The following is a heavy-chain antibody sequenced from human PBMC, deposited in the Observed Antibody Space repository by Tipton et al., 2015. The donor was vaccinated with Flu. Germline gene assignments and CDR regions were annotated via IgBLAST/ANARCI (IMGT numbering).Heavy chain of an antibody. CDR2: IWYDGNDN. CDR1: GFTFESYG. D-gene: IGHD6-13*01. V-gene: IGHV3-33*01. J-gene: IGHJ6*02. CDR3: ARDHPLSSRWYYYYYGMDV. Sequence: RSLRLSCSASGFTFESYGMHWVRQAPGRGLEWVAAIWYDGNDNYFADSVKDRFTISRDNSKNMLFLQMDSLRAEDTAVYYCARDHPLSSRWYYYYYGMDVWGHGTTVTVSS.